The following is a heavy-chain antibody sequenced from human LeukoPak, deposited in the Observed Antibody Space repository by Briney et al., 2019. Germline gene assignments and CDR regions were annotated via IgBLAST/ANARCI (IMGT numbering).Heavy chain of an antibody. CDR1: GFTFSSYA. Sequence: GRSRRLSCAVSGFTFSSYAISWVRQAPGKGLEWVSTISGSGNRTYYAQSVKGRFTISRDNSKNTLYLQMNSLRAEDTAVYYCAKDVAVAVVAALDYWGQGTLVTVSS. J-gene: IGHJ4*02. D-gene: IGHD2-15*01. CDR2: ISGSGNRT. V-gene: IGHV3-23*01. CDR3: AKDVAVAVVAALDY.